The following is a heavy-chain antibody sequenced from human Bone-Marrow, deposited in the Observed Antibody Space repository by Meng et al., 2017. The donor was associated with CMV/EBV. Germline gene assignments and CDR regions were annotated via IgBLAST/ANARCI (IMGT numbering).Heavy chain of an antibody. CDR3: ARAGYCSSTSCYRVDLYYYGMDV. CDR2: ISAYNGNT. V-gene: IGHV1-18*01. J-gene: IGHJ6*02. CDR1: GYTFTSYG. Sequence: ASVKVSCKASGYTFTSYGISWVRQAPGQGLEWMGWISAYNGNTNDAQKLQGRVTMTTDTSTSTADMELRSLRSDDTAVYYCARAGYCSSTSCYRVDLYYYGMDVWGQGTTVTVSS. D-gene: IGHD2-2*02.